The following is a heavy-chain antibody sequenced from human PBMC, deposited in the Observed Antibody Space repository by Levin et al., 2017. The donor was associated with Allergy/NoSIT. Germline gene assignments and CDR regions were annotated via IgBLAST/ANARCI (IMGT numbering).Heavy chain of an antibody. V-gene: IGHV3-48*02. D-gene: IGHD6-6*01. CDR2: ISSSSSTI. J-gene: IGHJ6*02. Sequence: GGSLRLSCAASGFTFSSYSMNWVRQAPGKGLEWVSYISSSSSTIYYADSVKGRFTISRDNAKNSLYLQMNSLRDEDTAVYYCAREEQLVFDYYYGMDVWGQGTTVTVSS. CDR3: AREEQLVFDYYYGMDV. CDR1: GFTFSSYS.